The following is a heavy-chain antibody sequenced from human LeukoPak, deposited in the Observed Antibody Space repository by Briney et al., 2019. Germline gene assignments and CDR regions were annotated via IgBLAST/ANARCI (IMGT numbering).Heavy chain of an antibody. CDR3: ARDRRGIYYETFDY. J-gene: IGHJ4*02. CDR1: GGSISSGDQY. Sequence: SETLSLTCTVSGGSISSGDQYWSWIRQPPGKGLEWIGYIYYSGTTYYNPSLKSRISISVDTSKNQFSLKLNSVTAADTAVYYCARDRRGIYYETFDYWGQGTLVTVSS. CDR2: IYYSGTT. V-gene: IGHV4-30-4*01. D-gene: IGHD3-22*01.